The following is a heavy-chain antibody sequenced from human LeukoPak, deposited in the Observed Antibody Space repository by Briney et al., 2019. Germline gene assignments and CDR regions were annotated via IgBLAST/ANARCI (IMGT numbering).Heavy chain of an antibody. V-gene: IGHV3-23*01. CDR1: GLTFINFG. J-gene: IGHJ6*04. D-gene: IGHD3-10*02. CDR3: AELGITMIGGV. Sequence: GGSLRLSCAASGLTFINFGMTWVRQAPGKGLEWVSAISGSAVITFYADSVKGRFTISRDNSKNMLYLQMNSLRAEDTAVYYCAELGITMIGGVWGKGTTVTISS. CDR2: ISGSAVIT.